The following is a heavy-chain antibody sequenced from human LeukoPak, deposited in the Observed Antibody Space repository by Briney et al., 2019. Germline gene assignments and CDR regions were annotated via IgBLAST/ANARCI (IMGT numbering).Heavy chain of an antibody. J-gene: IGHJ4*02. Sequence: SETLSLICSVSGGSISSSSYYWAWIRQPPGKGLEWIASIYYSGSAYYNPSLRSRVTISVDTSKNQFSLKLSSVTAADTAVYYCASPRAERSTWYAVDYWGQGTLVTVSA. CDR2: IYYSGSA. V-gene: IGHV4-39*07. CDR1: GGSISSSSYY. D-gene: IGHD6-13*01. CDR3: ASPRAERSTWYAVDY.